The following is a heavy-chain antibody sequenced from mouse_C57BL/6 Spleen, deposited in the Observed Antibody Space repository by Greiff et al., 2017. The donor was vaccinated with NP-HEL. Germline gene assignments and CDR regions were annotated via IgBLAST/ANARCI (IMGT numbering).Heavy chain of an antibody. J-gene: IGHJ3*01. V-gene: IGHV1-69*01. CDR3: ARGDSSGYPFAY. CDR2: IDPSDSYT. Sequence: QVQLQQPGAELVMPGASVKLSCKASGYTFTSYWMHWVKQRPGQGLEWIGEIDPSDSYTNYNQKFKGKSTLTVDKSSSTAYMQLSSLTSEDSAVYYCARGDSSGYPFAYWGQRTLVTVSA. CDR1: GYTFTSYW. D-gene: IGHD3-2*02.